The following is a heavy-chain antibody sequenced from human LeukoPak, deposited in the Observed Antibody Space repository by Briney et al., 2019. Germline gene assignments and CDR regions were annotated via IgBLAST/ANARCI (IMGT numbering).Heavy chain of an antibody. CDR3: VRAIGSEYYFDY. J-gene: IGHJ4*02. CDR1: GFTFSSFG. V-gene: IGHV3-23*01. Sequence: GGSARLSCAASGFTFSSFGMSWVRQAPGKGLEWVSGIRGNGDDTFYADSVKGRFTVSRDNSKNSLYVQINSLRAEDTAVYFCVRAIGSEYYFDYWGQGTLVIVST. D-gene: IGHD1-26*01. CDR2: IRGNGDDT.